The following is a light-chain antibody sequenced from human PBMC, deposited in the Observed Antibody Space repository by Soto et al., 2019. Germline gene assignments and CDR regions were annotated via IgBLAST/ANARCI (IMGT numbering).Light chain of an antibody. Sequence: DIQMTQSPSSLSASVGDRVTFTCQASQDISNSLNWYQQKPGKAPKLLIYDASNLEVGVPIRFRGSGSGTEFTFTIRSLQPEDFATYYCQQYDSLPPTFGLGTRLEIK. CDR1: QDISNS. V-gene: IGKV1-33*01. J-gene: IGKJ2*01. CDR2: DAS. CDR3: QQYDSLPPT.